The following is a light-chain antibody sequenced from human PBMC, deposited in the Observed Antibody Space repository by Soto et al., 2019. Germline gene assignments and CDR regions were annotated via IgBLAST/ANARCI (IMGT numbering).Light chain of an antibody. J-gene: IGKJ2*01. CDR3: QQSYSTPYT. CDR2: AAS. V-gene: IGKV1-39*01. Sequence: IQMTQSPSSLSASVGDRVTITCRASQSISSYLNWYQQKRGKAPKLLIYAASSLQSGVPSRFSGSGSGTDFTLTISSLQPEDFATYYCQQSYSTPYTFGQGTKLEIK. CDR1: QSISSY.